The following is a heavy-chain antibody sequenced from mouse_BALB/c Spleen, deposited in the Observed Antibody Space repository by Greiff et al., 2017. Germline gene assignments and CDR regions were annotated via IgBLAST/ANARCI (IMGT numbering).Heavy chain of an antibody. Sequence: VKLMESGAELVRPGVSVKISCKGSGYTFTDYAMHWVKQSHAKSLEWIGVISTYYGDASYNQKFKGKATMTVDKSSSTAYMELARLTSEDSAIYYCARGRVTGFYYFDYWGQGTTLTVSS. D-gene: IGHD4-1*01. CDR3: ARGRVTGFYYFDY. J-gene: IGHJ2*01. V-gene: IGHV1S137*01. CDR1: GYTFTDYA. CDR2: ISTYYGDA.